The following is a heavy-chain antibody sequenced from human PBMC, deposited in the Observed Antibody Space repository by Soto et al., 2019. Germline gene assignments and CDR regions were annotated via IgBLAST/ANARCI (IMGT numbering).Heavy chain of an antibody. J-gene: IGHJ5*02. D-gene: IGHD6-19*01. Sequence: ASVKASCKASGYTFTDYYMQWVRQAPGPGLEWMAWTNPNSGGTNYAPKFQGRVTMTRDTSINTAYLEVSKLRSDDTAVYYCAGVGHQWLVLHFDPWGQGTLVTVSS. CDR1: GYTFTDYY. CDR2: TNPNSGGT. V-gene: IGHV1-2*02. CDR3: AGVGHQWLVLHFDP.